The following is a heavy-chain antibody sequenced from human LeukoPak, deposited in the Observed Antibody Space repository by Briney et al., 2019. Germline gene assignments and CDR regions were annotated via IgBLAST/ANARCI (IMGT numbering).Heavy chain of an antibody. Sequence: SETLSLTCAVYGGSFSDFYWSWIRQPPGKGLEWIGESIHIGITNYNSSLKSRVTISLDTSKNQFPLKLSSVTAADTAVYYCARGSRSSMFGVPHMRGSFDIWGQGTMVTVSS. CDR2: SIHIGIT. J-gene: IGHJ3*02. D-gene: IGHD3-3*01. CDR1: GGSFSDFY. CDR3: ARGSRSSMFGVPHMRGSFDI. V-gene: IGHV4-34*01.